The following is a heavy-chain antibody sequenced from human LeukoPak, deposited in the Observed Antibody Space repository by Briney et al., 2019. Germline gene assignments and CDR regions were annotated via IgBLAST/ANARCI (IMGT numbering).Heavy chain of an antibody. V-gene: IGHV3-33*03. CDR3: ARAHDFWSGYYID. J-gene: IGHJ4*02. CDR1: GFTFSSYG. CDR2: IWYDGSNK. D-gene: IGHD3-3*01. Sequence: GGSLRLSCAASGFTFSSYGMHWVRQAPGKGLEWVAVIWYDGSNKYYADSVKGRFTISRDNAKNSLYLQMNSLRAEDTAVYYCARAHDFWSGYYIDWGQGTLVTVSS.